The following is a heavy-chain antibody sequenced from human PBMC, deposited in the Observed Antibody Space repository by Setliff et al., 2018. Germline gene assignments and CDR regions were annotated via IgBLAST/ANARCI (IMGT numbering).Heavy chain of an antibody. J-gene: IGHJ6*03. Sequence: ASVKVSCKASGYTFTGHYIHWVRQAPGQGLEWMGWINPNAGNINYIQKFQGRVTMTRDTSISTAYMGLRRLKSDDTAVYYCARGKHIVSGDFYHYIDVWGKGTTVTVSS. CDR3: ARGKHIVSGDFYHYIDV. CDR2: INPNAGNI. CDR1: GYTFTGHY. D-gene: IGHD2-15*01. V-gene: IGHV1-2*02.